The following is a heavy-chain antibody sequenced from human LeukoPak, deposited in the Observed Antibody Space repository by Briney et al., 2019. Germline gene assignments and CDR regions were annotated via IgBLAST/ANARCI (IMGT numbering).Heavy chain of an antibody. D-gene: IGHD2-2*02. Sequence: KLGESLKISCKGSGYSFTSYWIGWVRQMPGKGLECMGIIYPCDSDTRYSPSFQGQVTISADKSISTAYLQWSSLKASDTAMYYCARGYGSGASCYRRGCYFDYWGQGTLVTVSS. CDR1: GYSFTSYW. CDR3: ARGYGSGASCYRRGCYFDY. CDR2: IYPCDSDT. J-gene: IGHJ4*02. V-gene: IGHV5-51*01.